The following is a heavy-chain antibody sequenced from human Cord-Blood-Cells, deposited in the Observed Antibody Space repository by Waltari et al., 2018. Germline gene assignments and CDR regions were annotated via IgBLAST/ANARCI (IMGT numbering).Heavy chain of an antibody. D-gene: IGHD1-1*01. Sequence: QLQLQESGPGLVKPSETLSLTCTVSGDSISSSSYYWGWIRQPPGKGLEWIGSIYYSGSTYYNPSLKSRVTISVDTSKNQFSLKLSSVTAADTAVYYCARLSRLEPNFDYWGQGTLVTVSS. V-gene: IGHV4-39*01. J-gene: IGHJ4*02. CDR2: IYYSGST. CDR3: ARLSRLEPNFDY. CDR1: GDSISSSSYY.